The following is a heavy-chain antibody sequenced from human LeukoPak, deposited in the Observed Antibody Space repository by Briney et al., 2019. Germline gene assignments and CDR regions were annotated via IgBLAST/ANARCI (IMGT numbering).Heavy chain of an antibody. Sequence: GGSLRLSCAASGFTFSSYAMHWVRQAPGKGLEWVAVISYDGSEKYYADSVKGRFTISRDNSKNTLYLQMNSLRAEDTAVYYCARDRSHSWTFDYWGQGTLVTVSS. CDR1: GFTFSSYA. V-gene: IGHV3-30*04. CDR3: ARDRSHSWTFDY. J-gene: IGHJ4*02. D-gene: IGHD6-13*01. CDR2: ISYDGSEK.